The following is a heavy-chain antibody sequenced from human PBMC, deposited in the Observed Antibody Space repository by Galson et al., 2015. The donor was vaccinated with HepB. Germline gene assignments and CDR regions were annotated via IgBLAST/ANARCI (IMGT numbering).Heavy chain of an antibody. V-gene: IGHV4-34*01. CDR3: ARGLPGTLTGYPFGVTYQFDY. CDR2: INHSGST. Sequence: ETLSLTCAVYGGSFSGYYWSWIRQPPGKGLEWIGEINHSGSTNYNPSLKSRVTISVDTSKNQFSLKLSSVTAADTAVYYCARGLPGTLTGYPFGVTYQFDYWGQGTLVTVSS. J-gene: IGHJ4*02. CDR1: GGSFSGYY. D-gene: IGHD3-9*01.